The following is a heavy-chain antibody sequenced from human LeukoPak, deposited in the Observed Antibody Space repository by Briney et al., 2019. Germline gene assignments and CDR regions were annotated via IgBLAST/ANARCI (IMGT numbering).Heavy chain of an antibody. Sequence: SETLSLTCTVSGGSISSYYWSWIRQPAGKGLEWIGRIYTSGSTTYNPSLKSRVTMSVDTSKNQFSLKLSSVTAADTAVYYCARHASSGWYWYFDYWGQGTLVTVSS. CDR1: GGSISSYY. CDR3: ARHASSGWYWYFDY. V-gene: IGHV4-4*07. D-gene: IGHD6-19*01. J-gene: IGHJ4*02. CDR2: IYTSGST.